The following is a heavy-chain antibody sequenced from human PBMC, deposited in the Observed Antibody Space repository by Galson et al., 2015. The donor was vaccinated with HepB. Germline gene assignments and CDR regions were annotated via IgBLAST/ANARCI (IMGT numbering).Heavy chain of an antibody. J-gene: IGHJ6*02. CDR2: ISSSSSTI. CDR3: ARGVYYYYGMDV. CDR1: GFTFTSYT. V-gene: IGHV3-48*01. D-gene: IGHD3-10*01. Sequence: SLRLSCAASGFTFTSYTMNWVRQAPGKGLEWVSYISSSSSTIYYADSVKGRFTISRDNAKNSLFLQMNSLRAEDTAVYYCARGVYYYYGMDVWGQGTTVTVSS.